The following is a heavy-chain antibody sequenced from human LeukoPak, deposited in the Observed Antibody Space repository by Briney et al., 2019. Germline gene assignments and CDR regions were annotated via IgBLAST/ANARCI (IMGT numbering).Heavy chain of an antibody. Sequence: ASVKVSCKASGYTFTSYYMHWVRQAPGQGLEWMGIINPSGGSTSSAQTFQGRVTMTRDTSTSTVYMELSSLRPENTAVYYCARDRRDYSSSSPLLQHWGQGTLFTVSS. CDR1: GYTFTSYY. CDR2: INPSGGST. V-gene: IGHV1-46*01. D-gene: IGHD6-13*01. J-gene: IGHJ1*01. CDR3: ARDRRDYSSSSPLLQH.